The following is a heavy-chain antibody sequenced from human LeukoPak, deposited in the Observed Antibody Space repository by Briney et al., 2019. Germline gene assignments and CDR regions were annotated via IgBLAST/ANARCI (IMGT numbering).Heavy chain of an antibody. CDR1: GFTFSSYS. D-gene: IGHD5-18*01. J-gene: IGHJ4*02. CDR2: ISSSSSYI. CDR3: ARGGQLWSDLDY. Sequence: GGSLRLSCAASGFTFSSYSMNWVRQAPGKGLEWVSSISSSSSYIYYADSVKGRFTISRDNAKNSPYLQMNSLRAEDTAGYYCARGGQLWSDLDYWGQGTLVTVSS. V-gene: IGHV3-21*01.